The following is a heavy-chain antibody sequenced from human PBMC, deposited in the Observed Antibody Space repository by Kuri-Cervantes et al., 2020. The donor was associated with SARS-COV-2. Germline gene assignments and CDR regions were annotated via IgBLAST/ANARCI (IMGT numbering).Heavy chain of an antibody. Sequence: SVKVSCKASGGTFGRYVLSWVRQAPGQGLEWMGGIIPLFGTANYVQKFQGRVTITADKSTSTAYMELSSLRSEDTAVYYCARVFMDDKFFDIWGQGTMVTVSS. CDR3: ARVFMDDKFFDI. CDR2: IIPLFGTA. V-gene: IGHV1-69*06. D-gene: IGHD3-22*01. CDR1: GGTFGRYV. J-gene: IGHJ3*02.